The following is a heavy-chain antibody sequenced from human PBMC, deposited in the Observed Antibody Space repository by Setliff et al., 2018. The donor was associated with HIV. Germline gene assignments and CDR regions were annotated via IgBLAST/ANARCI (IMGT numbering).Heavy chain of an antibody. CDR1: EYSFTSYD. J-gene: IGHJ4*02. CDR3: ARARYGGFDH. V-gene: IGHV1-18*04. CDR2: ISGYNGQT. Sequence: ASVKVSCKPSEYSFTSYDINWVRQAPGQGLEWMGWISGYNGQTKDAQKFQGRLIMTTDTATSTSYVEMRGLRSDDTAIYYCARARYGGFDHWGQGFLVTVSS. D-gene: IGHD3-16*01.